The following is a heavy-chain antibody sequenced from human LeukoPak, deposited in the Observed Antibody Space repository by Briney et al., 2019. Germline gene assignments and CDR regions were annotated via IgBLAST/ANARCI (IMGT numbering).Heavy chain of an antibody. Sequence: GGSLRLSCAASGFTFSSYWMSGVRQAPGKGLEWVGNIKQDGSEKYYVDSVKGRFTISRDNAKNSLYLQMNSLRAEDTAVYYCARDSHSSSWYSRFIYYYYGMDVRGQGTTVTVSS. D-gene: IGHD6-13*01. CDR1: GFTFSSYW. V-gene: IGHV3-7*01. CDR2: IKQDGSEK. CDR3: ARDSHSSSWYSRFIYYYYGMDV. J-gene: IGHJ6*02.